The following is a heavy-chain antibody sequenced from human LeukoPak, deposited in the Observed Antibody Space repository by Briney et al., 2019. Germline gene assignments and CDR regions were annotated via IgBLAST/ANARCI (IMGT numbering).Heavy chain of an antibody. V-gene: IGHV3-21*06. J-gene: IGHJ4*02. D-gene: IGHD6-19*01. CDR3: ARGRSGWYEDF. CDR1: GFTFSSYS. Sequence: GGSLRLSCAASGFTFSSYSMNWVRQAPGKGLEWVSYISSTNYYTYYADSVKGRFTISRDNAKNSLYLQMDSLRAEDTAVYYCARGRSGWYEDFWGQGTLVTVSS. CDR2: ISSTNYYT.